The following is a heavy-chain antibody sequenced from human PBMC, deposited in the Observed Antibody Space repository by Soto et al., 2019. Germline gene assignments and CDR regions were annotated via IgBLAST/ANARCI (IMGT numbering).Heavy chain of an antibody. Sequence: PSETMSLTCAVYGGSFSGYYWSWIRQPPGKGLEWIGEINHSGSTNYNPSLKSRVTISVDTSKNQFSLKLSSVTAADTAVYYCARGVGAAAVAHFDYWGQGTLVTVSS. CDR3: ARGVGAAAVAHFDY. CDR2: INHSGST. V-gene: IGHV4-34*01. CDR1: GGSFSGYY. D-gene: IGHD6-13*01. J-gene: IGHJ4*02.